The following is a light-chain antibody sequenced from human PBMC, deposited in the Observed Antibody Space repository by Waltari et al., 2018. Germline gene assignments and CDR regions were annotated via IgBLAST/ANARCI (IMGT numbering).Light chain of an antibody. J-gene: IGLJ2*01. Sequence: QSLLTHPPPVSGSPWQRVPIPCTGTCSNIGAGSEGHWYQQLPGTAPKLLIHGNSNRPSGVPDRFSGSKSGPSASLAITGLQAEDEADYYCQSYDSSLSDVVFGGGTKLTVL. CDR2: GNS. CDR3: QSYDSSLSDVV. V-gene: IGLV1-40*01. CDR1: CSNIGAGSE.